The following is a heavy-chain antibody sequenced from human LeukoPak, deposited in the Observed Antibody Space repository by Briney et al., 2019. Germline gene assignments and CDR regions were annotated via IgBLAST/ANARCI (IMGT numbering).Heavy chain of an antibody. D-gene: IGHD3-3*01. CDR3: ASMVQVPTTYYDFWSGSVNGMDV. CDR1: GYTFTSYD. J-gene: IGHJ6*02. Sequence: ASVKVSCKASGYTFTSYDINWVRQATGQGLEWMGWINPNSGNTGYAQKFQGRVTMTRNTSISTAYMELSSLRSEDTAVYYCASMVQVPTTYYDFWSGSVNGMDVWGQGTTVTVSS. CDR2: INPNSGNT. V-gene: IGHV1-8*01.